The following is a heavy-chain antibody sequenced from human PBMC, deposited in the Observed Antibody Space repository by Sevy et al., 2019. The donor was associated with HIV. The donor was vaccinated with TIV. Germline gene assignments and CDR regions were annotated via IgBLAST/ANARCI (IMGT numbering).Heavy chain of an antibody. D-gene: IGHD5-12*01. CDR3: ARDSPVYGGYAH. J-gene: IGHJ1*01. Sequence: GGSLRLSCAASGFTFSTYWMTWVRQAPGQGLEWVANIKEDGSAKYYVDSVKGRFTIPRDTAKNSLYLQVNNLRAEDTAVYYCARDSPVYGGYAHWGQGTLVTVSS. CDR2: IKEDGSAK. V-gene: IGHV3-7*01. CDR1: GFTFSTYW.